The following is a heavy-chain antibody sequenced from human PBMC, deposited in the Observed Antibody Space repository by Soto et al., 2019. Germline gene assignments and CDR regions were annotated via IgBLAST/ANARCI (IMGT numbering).Heavy chain of an antibody. D-gene: IGHD6-6*01. CDR3: ARDVGVQELDY. CDR1: GFTFRSNW. V-gene: IGHV3-7*01. CDR2: IKPDGSGK. J-gene: IGHJ4*02. Sequence: PGGSLRLSCAASGFTFRSNWMSWVRQAPGRGLEWVANIKPDGSGKYYLDSVRGRFTIPRDNAENSLFLQIDSLRVEDTAVYYCARDVGVQELDYWGQGTLVTVSS.